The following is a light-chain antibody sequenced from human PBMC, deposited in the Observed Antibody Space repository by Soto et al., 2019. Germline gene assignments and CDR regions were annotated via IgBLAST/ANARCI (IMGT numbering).Light chain of an antibody. CDR3: QQYIRWTLT. J-gene: IGKJ5*01. CDR1: QDVSSK. V-gene: IGKV3D-15*01. Sequence: ELVGTQSPATRSVSPGERVKISCRTSQDVSSKLAWYQKKAGQDPSILIYDASTRATGTPARFSGSGSGTEFNLAVSRLQSEDYAVYFCQQYIRWTLTFGGGTRLEI. CDR2: DAS.